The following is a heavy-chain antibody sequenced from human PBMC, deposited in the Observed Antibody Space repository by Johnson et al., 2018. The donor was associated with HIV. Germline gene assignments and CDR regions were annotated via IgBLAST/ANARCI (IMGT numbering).Heavy chain of an antibody. CDR2: IYSGGST. D-gene: IGHD3-10*01. CDR1: GFTVSSNC. V-gene: IGHV3-66*03. J-gene: IGHJ3*02. Sequence: VQLVESGGGLIQPGGSLRLSCAASGFTVSSNCMSWVRQAPGKGLEWVSVIYSGGSTYYADSVKGRFTISRDSSKNTLYLQMNSPRAEDTAMYYCARSPGEADAFDIWGQGTMVTVSS. CDR3: ARSPGEADAFDI.